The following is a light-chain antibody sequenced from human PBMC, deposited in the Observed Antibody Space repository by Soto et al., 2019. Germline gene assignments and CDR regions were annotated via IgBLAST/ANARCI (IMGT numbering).Light chain of an antibody. CDR1: QGISSD. Sequence: DIQMTQSPSTLSASVGDRVTITCRASQGISSDLAWYQQNPGKAPKLLIYAASSLQTGVPSRFTGSGSGTEFTLTIDSLQPEDFATYYCQQSYTTPRITFGQGTRLEIK. V-gene: IGKV1-39*01. CDR2: AAS. J-gene: IGKJ5*01. CDR3: QQSYTTPRIT.